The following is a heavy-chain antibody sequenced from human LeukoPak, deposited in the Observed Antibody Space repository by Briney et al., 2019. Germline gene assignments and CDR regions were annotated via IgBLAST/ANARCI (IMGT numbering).Heavy chain of an antibody. CDR3: ARDIGSGTTGTTGVLVN. CDR1: GFTFTTYW. Sequence: GGSLRLSCAASGFTFTTYWMGWVRQAPGKGLEWVANIKQDGSEQYYVDSVKGRFTISRDNAKNSLYLQMSSLRAEDTAVYYCARDIGSGTTGTTGVLVNWGQGTLVTVSS. D-gene: IGHD1-1*01. J-gene: IGHJ4*02. CDR2: IKQDGSEQ. V-gene: IGHV3-7*01.